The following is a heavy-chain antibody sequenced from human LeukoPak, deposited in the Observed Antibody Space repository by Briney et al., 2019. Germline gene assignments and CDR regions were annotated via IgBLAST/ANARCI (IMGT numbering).Heavy chain of an antibody. CDR3: ARGGVRTAASNFAY. D-gene: IGHD6-13*01. CDR1: AYSFSDYY. CDR2: INPKSGGT. Sequence: ASVKVTCKSSAYSFSDYYIHLVRQAPGQGLELMSWINPKSGGTKYAQKFQVRVTLTRDTAISTAYMELTRVRSDDTAVYYCARGGVRTAASNFAYWGQGTLVTV. J-gene: IGHJ4*02. V-gene: IGHV1-2*02.